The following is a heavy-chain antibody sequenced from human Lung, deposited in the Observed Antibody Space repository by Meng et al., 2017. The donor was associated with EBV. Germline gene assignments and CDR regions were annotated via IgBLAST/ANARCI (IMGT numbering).Heavy chain of an antibody. Sequence: GPLVQLGVVVTRPGASVKVSCRPSGYPFPSYAINWVRQAPGQGPDWMGWIDPNTGNPTYDQGFTGRFVFSLDTSVSTAYLQINSLRADDTAVYYCARDSPLDGYSLLDYWGQGTLVTVSS. CDR2: IDPNTGNP. CDR1: GYPFPSYA. V-gene: IGHV7-4-1*02. D-gene: IGHD5-24*01. CDR3: ARDSPLDGYSLLDY. J-gene: IGHJ4*02.